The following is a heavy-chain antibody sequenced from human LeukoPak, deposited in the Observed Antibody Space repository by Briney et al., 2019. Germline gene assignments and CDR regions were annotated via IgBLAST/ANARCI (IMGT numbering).Heavy chain of an antibody. J-gene: IGHJ5*02. D-gene: IGHD3-10*01. CDR1: GGSVSSGSYY. Sequence: SETLSLTCTVSGGSVSSGSYYWSWIRQPPGKGLEWIGYMYYSGSTNYNPSLKGRVTISVDTSKNQFSLKLSSVTAADTAVYYCARGHIYGSGSRQFDPWGQGTLVTVS. CDR2: MYYSGST. V-gene: IGHV4-61*01. CDR3: ARGHIYGSGSRQFDP.